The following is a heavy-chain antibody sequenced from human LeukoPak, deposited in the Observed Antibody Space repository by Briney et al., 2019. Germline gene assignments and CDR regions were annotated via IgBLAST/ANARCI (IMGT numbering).Heavy chain of an antibody. Sequence: ASVKVSCKASGYTFTNYAMNWVRQAPGQGLEWTGWINTNTGNPTYAQGFTGRFVFSLDTSVSTAYLQISSLKAEDTAVYYCARGERIFGVVGDMDVWGKGTTVTVSS. V-gene: IGHV7-4-1*02. CDR2: INTNTGNP. J-gene: IGHJ6*03. CDR1: GYTFTNYA. D-gene: IGHD3-3*01. CDR3: ARGERIFGVVGDMDV.